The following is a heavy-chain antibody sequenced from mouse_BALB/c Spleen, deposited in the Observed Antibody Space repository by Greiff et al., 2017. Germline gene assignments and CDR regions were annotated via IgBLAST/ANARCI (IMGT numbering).Heavy chain of an antibody. J-gene: IGHJ3*01. V-gene: IGHV5-12-2*01. CDR1: GFTFNSYT. D-gene: IGHD2-4*01. Sequence: EVKVVESGGGLVQPGGSLKLSCAASGFTFNSYTMSWVRQTPEKRLEWVAYISNGGGSTYYPDTVKGRFTISRDNAKNTLYLQMSSLKSEDTAMYYCASACYYDYGEAWFAYWGQGTLVTVSA. CDR2: ISNGGGST. CDR3: ASACYYDYGEAWFAY.